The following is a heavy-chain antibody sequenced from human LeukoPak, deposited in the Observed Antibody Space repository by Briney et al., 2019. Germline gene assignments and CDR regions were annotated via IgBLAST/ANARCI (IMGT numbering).Heavy chain of an antibody. CDR1: GITFSTSD. CDR2: IGTAGDT. V-gene: IGHV3-13*01. D-gene: IGHD6-13*01. CDR3: ARGSVRVGMDV. Sequence: GGSLRLSCEASGITFSTSDMHWVRHAPGKGLERVSVIGTAGDTYYADSVKGRFTISRENAKNSLYLQMNSLRAGDTAVYYCARGSVRVGMDVWGQGTTVTVSS. J-gene: IGHJ6*02.